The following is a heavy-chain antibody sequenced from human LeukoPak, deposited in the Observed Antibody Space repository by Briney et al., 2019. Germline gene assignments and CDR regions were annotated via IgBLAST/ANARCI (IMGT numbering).Heavy chain of an antibody. CDR3: ARDADPYRPFIAAAGFLY. V-gene: IGHV1-69*04. J-gene: IGHJ4*02. D-gene: IGHD6-13*01. Sequence: SVKVSCKASGGTFSSYAISWVRQAPGQGLEWMGRIIPILGIANYAQKFQGRVTITADKSTSTAYMELSSLRSEDTAVYYCARDADPYRPFIAAAGFLYWGQGTLVTVSS. CDR1: GGTFSSYA. CDR2: IIPILGIA.